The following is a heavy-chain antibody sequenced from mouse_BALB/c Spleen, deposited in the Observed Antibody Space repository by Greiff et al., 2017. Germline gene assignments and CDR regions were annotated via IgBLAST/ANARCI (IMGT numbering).Heavy chain of an antibody. CDR2: ISSGSSTI. D-gene: IGHD1-1*01. J-gene: IGHJ3*01. CDR1: GFTFSSFG. V-gene: IGHV5-17*02. CDR3: ARNYYGSSYFAY. Sequence: DVMLVESGGGLVQPGGSRKLSCAASGFTFSSFGMHWVRQAPEKGLEWVAYISSGSSTIYYADTVKGRFTISRDNPKNTLFLQMTSLRSEDTAMYYCARNYYGSSYFAYWGQGTLVTVSA.